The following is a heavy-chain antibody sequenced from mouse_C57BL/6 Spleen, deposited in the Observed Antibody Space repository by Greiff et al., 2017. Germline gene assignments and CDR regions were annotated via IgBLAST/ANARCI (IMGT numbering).Heavy chain of an antibody. CDR1: GFTFTTYA. Sequence: EVMLVESGGGLVQPKGSLKLSCAASGFTFTTYAMHWVRQAPGQGLEWVARIRSKSSNYATYYADSVKDRLTISRDDSQSRLYLQMNNLKTEDTAMYYCGGDRGAGDRYFDVWGTGTTVTVSS. CDR3: GGDRGAGDRYFDV. J-gene: IGHJ1*03. D-gene: IGHD3-3*01. CDR2: IRSKSSNYAT. V-gene: IGHV10-3*01.